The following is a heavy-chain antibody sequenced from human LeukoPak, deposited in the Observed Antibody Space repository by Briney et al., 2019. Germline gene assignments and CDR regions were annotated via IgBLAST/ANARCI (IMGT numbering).Heavy chain of an antibody. V-gene: IGHV4-59*01. CDR1: GGSISTYY. CDR3: ARSDYDSSGYASWTWDY. D-gene: IGHD3-22*01. CDR2: VHYTGST. J-gene: IGHJ4*02. Sequence: SETLSLTCTVSGGSISTYYWTWIRQSPGQRLEWIGYVHYTGSTNYNPSLKSRVTISVDTSKNQFSLKLTSVTAADTAVYYCARSDYDSSGYASWTWDYWGQGTLVTVSS.